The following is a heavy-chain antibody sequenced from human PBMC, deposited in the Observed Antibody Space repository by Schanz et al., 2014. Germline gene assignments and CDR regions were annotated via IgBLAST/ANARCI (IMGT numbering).Heavy chain of an antibody. CDR2: ISDSGDTA. J-gene: IGHJ4*02. V-gene: IGHV3-23*01. CDR1: GFTFRGYA. D-gene: IGHD2-8*02. CDR3: AKSLESCPGGRCSRGYFDY. Sequence: VQLLESGGGLVQPGGSLRLSCAASGFTFRGYAMSWVRQAPGKGLEWVSLISDSGDTAYYADSVKGRFTISRDNFKGALYLQMSSLRAEDTAVYYCAKSLESCPGGRCSRGYFDYWGQGTLVTVSS.